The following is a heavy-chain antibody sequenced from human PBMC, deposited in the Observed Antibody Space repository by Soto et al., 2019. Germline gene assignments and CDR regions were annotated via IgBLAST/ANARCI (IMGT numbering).Heavy chain of an antibody. V-gene: IGHV3-30-3*01. J-gene: IGHJ6*02. D-gene: IGHD6-19*01. CDR3: ARDFREWLAARGRNYYYYGMDV. CDR1: GFTFSSYA. CDR2: ISYDGSNK. Sequence: GGSLRLSCVASGFTFSSYAMHCVRQAPGKGLERVAAISYDGSNKYYAGSLKGRFTISRDNSKNTLYLQMNSLRAEDTAVYYCARDFREWLAARGRNYYYYGMDVWGQGTTVTVSS.